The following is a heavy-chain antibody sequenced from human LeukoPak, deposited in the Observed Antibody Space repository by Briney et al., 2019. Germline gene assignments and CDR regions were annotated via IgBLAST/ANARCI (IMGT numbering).Heavy chain of an antibody. CDR3: AKGHSAHGTGFDG. J-gene: IGHJ4*02. Sequence: GGSLRLSCAVSGFPVSSNFMSWVRQAPGKGLQSVAVMFSGGSTDYADSVRGRFSISRDSSLNTVSLQMNSLRVEDTAVYYCAKGHSAHGTGFDGWGQGTLVIVSS. CDR2: MFSGGST. V-gene: IGHV3-53*01. D-gene: IGHD1-14*01. CDR1: GFPVSSNF.